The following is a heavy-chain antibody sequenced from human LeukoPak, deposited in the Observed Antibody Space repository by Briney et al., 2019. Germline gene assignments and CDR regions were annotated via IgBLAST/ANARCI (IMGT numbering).Heavy chain of an antibody. CDR2: IKQDGSEE. J-gene: IGHJ4*02. CDR1: GFTISSYL. Sequence: GGSLRLSCVASGFTISSYLMHWVRQAPGKGLEWVANIKQDGSEEYYVDSVKGRFTISRDNAKNSLYLQMNSLRAEDTAVYYCARRYFDYWGQGTLVTVSS. CDR3: ARRYFDY. V-gene: IGHV3-7*03.